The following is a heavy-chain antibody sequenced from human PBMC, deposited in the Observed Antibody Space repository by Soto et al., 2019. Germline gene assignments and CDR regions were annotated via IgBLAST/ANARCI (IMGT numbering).Heavy chain of an antibody. CDR2: IFSNGEK. D-gene: IGHD3-3*01. Sequence: QVTLKESGPVLVKPTETLTLTCSVSGFSLSNARMGVSWIRQPPGKALEWLAHIFSNGEKFYSSSLRTRLTISKDSSKSQVVLSMTNMDPVDTATYYCARMQDFGSSYLTVLLDVWGQGTMVTVSS. CDR3: ARMQDFGSSYLTVLLDV. CDR1: GFSLSNARMG. J-gene: IGHJ3*01. V-gene: IGHV2-26*01.